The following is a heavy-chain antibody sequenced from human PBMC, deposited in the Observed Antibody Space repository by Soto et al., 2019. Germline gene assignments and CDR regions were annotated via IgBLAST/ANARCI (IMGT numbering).Heavy chain of an antibody. J-gene: IGHJ6*03. CDR2: ISGSGGST. Sequence: GGSLRLSCAASGFTFSSYAMSWVRQAPGKGLEWVSAISGSGGSTYYADSVKGRFTISRDNSKNTLYLQMNSLRAEDTAVYYCAKVAGDSGPSDYYYYYMDVWGKGTTVTVSS. CDR3: AKVAGDSGPSDYYYYYMDV. D-gene: IGHD4-17*01. V-gene: IGHV3-23*01. CDR1: GFTFSSYA.